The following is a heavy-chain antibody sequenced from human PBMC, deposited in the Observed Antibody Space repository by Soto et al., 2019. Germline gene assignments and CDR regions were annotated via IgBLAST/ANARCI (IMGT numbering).Heavy chain of an antibody. J-gene: IGHJ6*02. CDR1: GGSFSGYY. Sequence: ETLSLTCAVYGGSFSGYYWSWIRQPPGKGLEWIGEINHSGSTNYNPSLKSRVTISVDTSKNQFSLKLSSVTAADTAVYYCASLAAPPRSHYYYGMDVWGQGTTVTVSS. CDR2: INHSGST. CDR3: ASLAAPPRSHYYYGMDV. V-gene: IGHV4-34*01. D-gene: IGHD2-15*01.